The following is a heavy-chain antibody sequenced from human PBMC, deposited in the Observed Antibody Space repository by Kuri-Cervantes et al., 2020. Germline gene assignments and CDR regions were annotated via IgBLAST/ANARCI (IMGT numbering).Heavy chain of an antibody. D-gene: IGHD3-10*01. CDR1: GGSISSYY. CDR3: ARDEVPYYFDY. J-gene: IGHJ4*02. V-gene: IGHV4-59*12. CDR2: IYYSGST. Sequence: GSLRLSCTVSGGSISSYYWSWIRQPPGKGLEWIGYIYYSGSTNYNPSLKSRVTISVDKSKNQFSLKLSSVTAADTAVYYCARDEVPYYFDYWGQGTLVTVSS.